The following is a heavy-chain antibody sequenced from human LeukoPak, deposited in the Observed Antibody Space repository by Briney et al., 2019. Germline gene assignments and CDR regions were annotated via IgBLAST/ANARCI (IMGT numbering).Heavy chain of an antibody. CDR2: ISYDGSNK. Sequence: GGSLRLSCAASGFTFSSYGMHWVRQAPGKGLEWVAVISYDGSNKYYADTVKGRFTISRDNSKNTLYLQMNSLRAEDTAVYYCARDRGYYDSSGQDYWGQGTLVTVSS. J-gene: IGHJ4*02. V-gene: IGHV3-30*03. CDR1: GFTFSSYG. CDR3: ARDRGYYDSSGQDY. D-gene: IGHD3-22*01.